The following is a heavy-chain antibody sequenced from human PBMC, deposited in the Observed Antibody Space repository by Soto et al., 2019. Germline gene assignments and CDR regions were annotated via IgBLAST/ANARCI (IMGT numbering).Heavy chain of an antibody. CDR2: ISYTGNT. CDR3: VRRGSRAGTYWFDS. CDR1: GGSISSSGDL. D-gene: IGHD3-10*01. Sequence: LLQESGPGLVKPSETLSLTCTVSGGSISSSGDLWGWIRQPPGKGLEWIGSISYTGNTYSNPSLESRVTISVDTSKRQFSLNLSSVTAADTATYYCVRRGSRAGTYWFDSWGQGTLVTVSS. V-gene: IGHV4-39*01. J-gene: IGHJ5*01.